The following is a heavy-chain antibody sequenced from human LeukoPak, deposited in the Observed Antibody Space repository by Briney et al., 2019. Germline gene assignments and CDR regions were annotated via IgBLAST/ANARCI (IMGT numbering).Heavy chain of an antibody. V-gene: IGHV3-48*03. CDR3: ARDREVGGYYYYYYMDV. Sequence: GGSLRLSCAASGFTFSSYEMNWVRQAPGKGLEWVSYISSSGSTIYYVDSVKGRFTISRDNAKNSLYLQMNSLRAEDTAVYYCARDREVGGYYYYYYMDVWGKGTTVTVSS. J-gene: IGHJ6*03. CDR1: GFTFSSYE. CDR2: ISSSGSTI.